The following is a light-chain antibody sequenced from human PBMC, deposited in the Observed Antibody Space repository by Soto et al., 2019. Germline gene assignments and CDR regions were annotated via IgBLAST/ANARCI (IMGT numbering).Light chain of an antibody. V-gene: IGKV1-39*01. CDR1: QSIKTF. J-gene: IGKJ2*01. CDR3: QQSYSIPYT. Sequence: DIQMTQSPSSLSASEGDRVSFSCQASQSIKTFLNWYQQKPVKAPKLLIYAASSLQSGVPSRFSGSGSGTDFTLTISTLQPEDFAIYYCQQSYSIPYTFGQGTKVEIK. CDR2: AAS.